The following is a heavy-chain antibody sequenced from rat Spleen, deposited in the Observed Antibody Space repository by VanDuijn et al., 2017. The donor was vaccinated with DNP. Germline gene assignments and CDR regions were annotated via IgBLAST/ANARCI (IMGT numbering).Heavy chain of an antibody. D-gene: IGHD5-1*01. V-gene: IGHV5-20*01. J-gene: IGHJ2*01. CDR1: GFTFSNYW. CDR3: TAELGGY. Sequence: EVQLVESGGGLVQPGRSLKLSCVASGFTFSNYWMYWIRQAPKKGLEWVATIAYDGGSIYYRGSVQGRFTISRDNAESTLYLQMDSLRSEDTATYYCTAELGGYWGQGVMVTVSS. CDR2: IAYDGGSI.